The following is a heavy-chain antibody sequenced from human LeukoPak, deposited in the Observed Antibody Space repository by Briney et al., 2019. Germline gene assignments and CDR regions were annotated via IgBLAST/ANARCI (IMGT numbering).Heavy chain of an antibody. V-gene: IGHV3-21*01. J-gene: IGHJ4*02. CDR2: ISSSGGYI. D-gene: IGHD6-19*01. CDR3: ARDSGTSYSSGWYDY. CDR1: GFTFSSYS. Sequence: PGGSLRLSCAASGFTFSSYSMNWVRQAPGKGLEWVSSISSSGGYIYYAGSVKGRFTISRDNAKNSLYLQMNSLRAEDTAVYYCARDSGTSYSSGWYDYWGQGTLVTVSS.